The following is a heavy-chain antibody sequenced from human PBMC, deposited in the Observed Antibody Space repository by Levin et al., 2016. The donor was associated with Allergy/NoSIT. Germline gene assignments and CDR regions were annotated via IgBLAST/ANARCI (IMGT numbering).Heavy chain of an antibody. CDR2: ITASGGRT. CDR3: AKDNDFGVVNAFDY. J-gene: IGHJ4*02. D-gene: IGHD3-3*01. V-gene: IGHV3-23*01. CDR1: GFTFTNYA. Sequence: GGSLRLSCAASGFTFTNYAMTWVRQAPGKGLDWVSAITASGGRTFYADSVKGRFTISRDNSKNTLYLQMNILRAEDTAVYYCAKDNDFGVVNAFDYWGQGTLVTVSS.